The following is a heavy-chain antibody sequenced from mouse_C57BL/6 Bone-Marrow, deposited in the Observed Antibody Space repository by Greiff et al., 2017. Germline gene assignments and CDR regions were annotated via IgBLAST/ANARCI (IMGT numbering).Heavy chain of an antibody. Sequence: QVQLQQPVAELVMPGASVKLSCKASGYTFTSYWMHWVKQRPGQGLEWIGEIDPSDSYTNYNQKFKGKSTLTVDKSSSTAYMQLSSLTSEDSAVYYCAREGSSSYWYFDVWGTGTTVTVSS. CDR1: GYTFTSYW. J-gene: IGHJ1*03. D-gene: IGHD1-1*01. CDR2: IDPSDSYT. CDR3: AREGSSSYWYFDV. V-gene: IGHV1-69*01.